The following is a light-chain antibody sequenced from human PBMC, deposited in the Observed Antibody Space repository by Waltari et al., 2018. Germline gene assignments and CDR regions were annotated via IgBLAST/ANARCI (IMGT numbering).Light chain of an antibody. V-gene: IGKV1-12*01. Sequence: DIQMTQSPSPVSASVGDRVTITCRASQDIGNRLAWYQQKPGKAPNLLIYGTSSLQTGGPSRFSGSGSGTEFTRTIRSLQPEHCGTDSWQQGNSFPFTYGPGTQVEIK. J-gene: IGKJ3*01. CDR3: QQGNSFPFT. CDR1: QDIGNR. CDR2: GTS.